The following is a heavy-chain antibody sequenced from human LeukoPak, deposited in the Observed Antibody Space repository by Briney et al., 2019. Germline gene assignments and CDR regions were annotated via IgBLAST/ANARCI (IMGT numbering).Heavy chain of an antibody. Sequence: SETLSLTCTVSGGSISSYYWSWIRQPPGKGLEWMGYIYYSGSTNYDPSLKSRVTISVDTSKNQFSLKLSSVTAADTAVYYCARHYDSSGHWYYFDYWGQGTLVTVSS. CDR2: IYYSGST. J-gene: IGHJ4*02. CDR3: ARHYDSSGHWYYFDY. V-gene: IGHV4-59*08. D-gene: IGHD3-22*01. CDR1: GGSISSYY.